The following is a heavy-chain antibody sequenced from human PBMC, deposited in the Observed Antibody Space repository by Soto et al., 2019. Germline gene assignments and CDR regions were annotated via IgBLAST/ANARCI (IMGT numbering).Heavy chain of an antibody. CDR2: IKQDGSEK. CDR3: ARAGLVVPAASSPKRYYYYYYGMDV. J-gene: IGHJ6*02. V-gene: IGHV3-7*03. Sequence: PAGSLGLACSASRFPFSSYWMSGVRPAQGKGLERVANIKQDGSEKYYVDSVKGRFTISRDNAKNSLYLQMNSLRAEDTAVYYCARAGLVVPAASSPKRYYYYYYGMDVWGQGNTVTVS. D-gene: IGHD2-2*01. CDR1: RFPFSSYW.